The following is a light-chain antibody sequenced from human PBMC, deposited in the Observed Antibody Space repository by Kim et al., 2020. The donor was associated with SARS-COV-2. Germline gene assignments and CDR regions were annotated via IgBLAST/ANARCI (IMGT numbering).Light chain of an antibody. CDR3: QAWDSNTGG. CDR1: KLGDKY. CDR2: QDS. J-gene: IGLJ2*01. Sequence: SYELTQPPSVSVSPGQTASITCSGDKLGDKYACWYQQKPGQSPVLVIYQDSKRPSGIPERFSGSNSGNTATLTISGTQAMDEADYYCQAWDSNTGGFGGG. V-gene: IGLV3-1*01.